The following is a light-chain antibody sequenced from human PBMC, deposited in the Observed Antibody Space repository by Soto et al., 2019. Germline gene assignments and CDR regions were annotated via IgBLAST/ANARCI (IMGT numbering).Light chain of an antibody. V-gene: IGKV3-15*01. J-gene: IGKJ2*01. CDR1: QSVGSS. Sequence: VMTQSPGTLSVSPGEGATLSCRASQSVGSSLAWYQQKPGQAPRLLIFGACTRVTGIPARFSVSRSGTEFTLTITSLQSEDFEVYYCQQYNNRPEYMFGQGTKLEIK. CDR3: QQYNNRPEYM. CDR2: GAC.